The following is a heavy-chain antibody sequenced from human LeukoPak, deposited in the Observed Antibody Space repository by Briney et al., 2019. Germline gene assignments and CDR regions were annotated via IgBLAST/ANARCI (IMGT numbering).Heavy chain of an antibody. J-gene: IGHJ4*02. CDR3: ARGKGVIVATINDY. CDR1: GYTLTSYD. D-gene: IGHD5-12*01. Sequence: GASVKVSCKASGYTLTSYDINWVRQATGQGLEWMGWMNPNSGNTGYAQKFQGRATMTRNTSISTAYMELSSLRSEDTAVYYCARGKGVIVATINDYWGQGTLVTVSS. V-gene: IGHV1-8*01. CDR2: MNPNSGNT.